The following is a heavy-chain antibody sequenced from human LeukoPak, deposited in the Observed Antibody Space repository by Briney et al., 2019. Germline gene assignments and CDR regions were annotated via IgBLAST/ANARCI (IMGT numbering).Heavy chain of an antibody. CDR2: IYYSGST. V-gene: IGHV4-39*07. CDR1: GGSISSGSYY. J-gene: IGHJ4*02. CDR3: ARIETARIHGIDY. Sequence: RTSETLSLTCTVSGGSISSGSYYWGWIRQPPGKGLEWIGSIYYSGSTYYNPSLKSRVTISVDTSKNQFSLKLSSVTAADTAVYYCARIETARIHGIDYWGQGTLVTVSS. D-gene: IGHD5-18*01.